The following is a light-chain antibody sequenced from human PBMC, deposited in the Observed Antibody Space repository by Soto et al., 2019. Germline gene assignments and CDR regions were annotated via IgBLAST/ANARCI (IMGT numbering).Light chain of an antibody. CDR2: SDN. Sequence: QSVLTQPPSASGTPGQRVTISCSGRTSNIGSNTVNWYQQLPGTAPRLLIHSDNQRPSGVPDRFSGSKSGTSASLAISGLQSEDEADYYCAAWDDNLSGSYVFGAGTKLTVL. J-gene: IGLJ1*01. CDR1: TSNIGSNT. V-gene: IGLV1-44*01. CDR3: AAWDDNLSGSYV.